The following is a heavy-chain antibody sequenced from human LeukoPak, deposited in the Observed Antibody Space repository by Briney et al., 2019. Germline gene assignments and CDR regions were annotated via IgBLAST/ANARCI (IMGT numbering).Heavy chain of an antibody. CDR1: GFTLKIYP. V-gene: IGHV3-30*04. CDR2: ISHDGSDK. D-gene: IGHD3-10*01. CDR3: AREGVQRTVDAFDG. Sequence: GGSLRLSCAASGFTLKIYPMHWVRQAPGKGLEWLSVISHDGSDKNNADSVKGRFIISRHNSKNTISLQLNTLRPEDTAIYYFAREGVQRTVDAFDGWGLGTMVIVSA. J-gene: IGHJ3*01.